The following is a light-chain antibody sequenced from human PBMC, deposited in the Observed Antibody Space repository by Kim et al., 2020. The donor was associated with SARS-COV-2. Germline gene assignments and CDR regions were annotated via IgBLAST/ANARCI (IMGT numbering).Light chain of an antibody. V-gene: IGLV1-44*01. CDR2: SNN. Sequence: QRVPISCSGSSSNIGSNTVNWYQQFPGTAPKLLIYSNNQWPSGVPDRFSGSKSGTSASLAISELQSEDEADYYCASWDDSLCGLWVFGGGTQLTVL. CDR3: ASWDDSLCGLWV. J-gene: IGLJ3*02. CDR1: SSNIGSNT.